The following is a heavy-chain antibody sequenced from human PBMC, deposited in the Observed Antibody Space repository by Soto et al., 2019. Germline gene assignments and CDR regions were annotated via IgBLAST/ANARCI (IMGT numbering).Heavy chain of an antibody. CDR3: ARVLVVIYTKGGWFHP. CDR1: GGSISSRGYS. Sequence: TLSLTSAVSGGSISSRGYSWSWILQPPVKGLDWIGYIYHSGSTYYNPSLKSRVTISVNRSKNQFSLKLSSVTAADTSVYYCARVLVVIYTKGGWFHPWCQGALVTVSS. CDR2: IYHSGST. V-gene: IGHV4-30-2*01. D-gene: IGHD3-22*01. J-gene: IGHJ5*02.